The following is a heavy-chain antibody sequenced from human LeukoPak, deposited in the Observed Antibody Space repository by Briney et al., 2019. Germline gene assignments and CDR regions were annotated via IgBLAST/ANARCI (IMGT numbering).Heavy chain of an antibody. CDR3: ARFSAAFFHY. CDR2: IYYTGST. Sequence: SETLSLTCTVSGGSVSTTNFYWGWIRQPPRKGLEWIGTIYYTGSTYYNPSLKSRLTISVDTSKNQFSLKLSSVTAADTAVYYCARFSAAFFHYWGQGALVTVSS. J-gene: IGHJ4*02. V-gene: IGHV4-39*01. D-gene: IGHD3-10*01. CDR1: GGSVSTTNFY.